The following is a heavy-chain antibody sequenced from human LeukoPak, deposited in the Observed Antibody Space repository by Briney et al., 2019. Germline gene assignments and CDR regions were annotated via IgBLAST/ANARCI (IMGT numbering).Heavy chain of an antibody. CDR3: ARLQADWYPDY. V-gene: IGHV4-59*08. CDR1: GGSISSYY. D-gene: IGHD6-13*01. Sequence: PSETLSLTCTVSGGSISSYYWSWIRQPPGKGLEWIGYIYYSGSTNYNPSLKGRVTISVDTSKNQFSLKLSSVTAADTAVYYCARLQADWYPDYWGQGTLVTVSS. CDR2: IYYSGST. J-gene: IGHJ4*02.